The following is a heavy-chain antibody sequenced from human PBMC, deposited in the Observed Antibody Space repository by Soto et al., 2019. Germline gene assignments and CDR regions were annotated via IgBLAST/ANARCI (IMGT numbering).Heavy chain of an antibody. CDR1: GGSISSYY. CDR2: IYYSGST. Sequence: KPSETLSLTCTVCGGSISSYYWSWIRQPPGKGLEWIGYIYYSGSTNYNPSLKSRVTISVDTSKNQFSLKLSSVTAADTAVYYCASNVVTTLGDAFDIWGQGTMVTVSS. J-gene: IGHJ3*02. CDR3: ASNVVTTLGDAFDI. D-gene: IGHD2-21*02. V-gene: IGHV4-59*01.